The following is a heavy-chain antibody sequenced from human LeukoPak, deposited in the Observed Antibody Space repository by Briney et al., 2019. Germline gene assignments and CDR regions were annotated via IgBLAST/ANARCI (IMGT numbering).Heavy chain of an antibody. CDR1: GGSFSGYY. CDR2: INHSGST. CDR3: ARGKVVVAATLKWFDP. J-gene: IGHJ5*02. V-gene: IGHV4-34*01. Sequence: SETLSLTCAVYGGSFSGYYWSWIRRPPGKGLEWIGEINHSGSTNYNPSLRSRVTISVDTSKNQFSLKLSSVTAADTAVYYCARGKVVVAATLKWFDPWGQGTLVTVSS. D-gene: IGHD2-15*01.